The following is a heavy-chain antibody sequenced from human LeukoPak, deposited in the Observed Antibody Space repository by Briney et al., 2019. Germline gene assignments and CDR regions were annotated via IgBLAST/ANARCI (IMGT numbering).Heavy chain of an antibody. CDR3: AKDRVSPGFNLFDP. D-gene: IGHD3-16*01. CDR2: INGRGDTT. J-gene: IGHJ5*02. CDR1: GFTFSAYA. Sequence: PGGSLRLSCAASGFTFSAYAMSWVRQAPGKGLDWVSAINGRGDTTYFADSVKGRFTISRDNSKSTVFLQMNSLRTEDTAVYYCAKDRVSPGFNLFDPWGQGTLVTVSS. V-gene: IGHV3-23*01.